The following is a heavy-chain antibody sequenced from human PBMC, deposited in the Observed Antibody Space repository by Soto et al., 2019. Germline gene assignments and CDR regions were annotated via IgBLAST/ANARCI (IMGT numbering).Heavy chain of an antibody. D-gene: IGHD2-15*01. Sequence: ESGGGVVQPGRSLRLSCAASGFTFSSYGMHWVRQAPGKGLEWVAVIWYDGSNKYYADSVKGRFTISRDNSKNTLYLQMNSLRAEDTAVYYCARDPRRSGGSCLDYWGQGTLVTVSS. CDR2: IWYDGSNK. J-gene: IGHJ4*02. CDR1: GFTFSSYG. CDR3: ARDPRRSGGSCLDY. V-gene: IGHV3-33*01.